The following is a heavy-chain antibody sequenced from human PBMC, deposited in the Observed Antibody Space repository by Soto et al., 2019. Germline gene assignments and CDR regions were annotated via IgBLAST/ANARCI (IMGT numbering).Heavy chain of an antibody. D-gene: IGHD3-16*02. J-gene: IGHJ1*01. CDR3: ATRRPTPTYYDYVWGSYRPEYFQH. CDR2: ISNDGSNK. V-gene: IGHV3-30*03. CDR1: GFTFSSYG. Sequence: QVQLVESGGGVVQPGRSLRLSCAASGFTFSSYGMHWVRQAPGKGLEWVAVISNDGSNKYYADSVKGRFTISRDNSKNMLYLEMNSLRAEDTAVYYCATRRPTPTYYDYVWGSYRPEYFQHWGQGTLVTVSS.